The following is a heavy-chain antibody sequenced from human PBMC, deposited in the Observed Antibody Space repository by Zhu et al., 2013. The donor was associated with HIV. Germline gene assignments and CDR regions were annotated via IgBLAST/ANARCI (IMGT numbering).Heavy chain of an antibody. D-gene: IGHD3-10*01. CDR3: ARSTRRRNYYGSGSQRGVWWFDP. V-gene: IGHV4-34*01. CDR1: GGSFSGYY. J-gene: IGHJ5*02. Sequence: QLQQWGAGLLKPSETLSLTCAVYGGSFSGYYWSWIRQPPGKGLEWIGEINHSGSTNYNPSLKSRVTISVDTSKNQFSLKLSSVTAADTAVYYCARSTRRRNYYGSGSQRGVWWFDPWGQGTLVTVSS. CDR2: INHSGST.